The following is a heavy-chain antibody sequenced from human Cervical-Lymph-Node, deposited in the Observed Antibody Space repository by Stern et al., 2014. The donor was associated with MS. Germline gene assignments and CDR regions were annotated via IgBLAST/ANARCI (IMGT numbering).Heavy chain of an antibody. CDR1: GYTFTSYG. V-gene: IGHV1-18*01. Sequence: VQLVQSGAEVKKPGSSVKVSCKASGYTFTSYGISWVRQAPGQGLEWMGWISPYNGNTNYARKLRGRVAMTTDTSTSTACMELRSLRSDDTAVYYCARGLLGSENGFDIWGQGTMVTVSS. CDR2: ISPYNGNT. D-gene: IGHD2-15*01. CDR3: ARGLLGSENGFDI. J-gene: IGHJ3*02.